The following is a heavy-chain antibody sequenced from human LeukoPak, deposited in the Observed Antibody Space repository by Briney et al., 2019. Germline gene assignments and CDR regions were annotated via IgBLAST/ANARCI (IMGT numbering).Heavy chain of an antibody. V-gene: IGHV4-31*03. J-gene: IGHJ4*02. CDR3: ARGEKWLPDY. Sequence: SETLSLTCTVSGGSISSGGYYWSWIRQHPGKGLEWIGYIYYSGSTNYNPSLKSRVTISVDTSKNQFSLKLSSVTAADTAVYYCARGEKWLPDYWGQGTLVTVSS. D-gene: IGHD5-12*01. CDR2: IYYSGST. CDR1: GGSISSGGYY.